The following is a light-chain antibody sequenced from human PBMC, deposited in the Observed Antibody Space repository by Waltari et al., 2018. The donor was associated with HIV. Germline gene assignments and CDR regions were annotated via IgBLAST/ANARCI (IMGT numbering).Light chain of an antibody. J-gene: IGLJ2*01. Sequence: QSALTQPASVSGSPGQSITISCTGTSSDVDGYNYVSWYQQHPGKAPKLMIYEVTNRPSGVSNRFSGSKSANTASLTISGLQAEDEADYYCSSYTTSSTLVFGGGTKVTVL. CDR2: EVT. CDR1: SSDVDGYNY. V-gene: IGLV2-14*01. CDR3: SSYTTSSTLV.